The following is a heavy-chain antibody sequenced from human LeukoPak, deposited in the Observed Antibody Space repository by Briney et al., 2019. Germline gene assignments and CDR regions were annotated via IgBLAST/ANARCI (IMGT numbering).Heavy chain of an antibody. Sequence: GGSLRLSCAASGFTLRSNWMHWVRHAPGKGLVWVSQINRDGSSTNYAESLKGRLTISRDNAKHSLYLQMNSLRAEDTAVYYCTGTEYWGHSSSKYASFWGQGTMVTVSS. CDR2: INRDGSST. J-gene: IGHJ3*01. CDR1: GFTLRSNW. CDR3: TGTEYWGHSSSKYASF. V-gene: IGHV3-74*01. D-gene: IGHD2/OR15-2a*01.